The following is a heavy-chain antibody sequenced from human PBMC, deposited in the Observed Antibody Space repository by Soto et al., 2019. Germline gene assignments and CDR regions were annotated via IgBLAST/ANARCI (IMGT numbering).Heavy chain of an antibody. CDR1: GGSISSYS. CDR3: ARDFWSGYYEDWFAP. V-gene: IGHV4-4*07. Sequence: PSGTLSLTCTVSGGSISSYSWSWIRQPAGKGLEWIGRIYTSGSTNYNPSLKSRVTISVDTSKNQFSLKLSSVTAADTAVYYCARDFWSGYYEDWFAPWGQGTLVTVS. D-gene: IGHD3-3*01. CDR2: IYTSGST. J-gene: IGHJ5*02.